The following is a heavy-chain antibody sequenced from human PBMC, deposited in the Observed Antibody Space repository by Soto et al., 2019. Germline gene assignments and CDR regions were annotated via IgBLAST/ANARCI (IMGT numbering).Heavy chain of an antibody. CDR1: GFTFSSYG. J-gene: IGHJ4*02. V-gene: IGHV3-33*01. CDR3: ARDARLEQHPKISYYFDY. CDR2: IWYDGSNK. D-gene: IGHD6-13*01. Sequence: PGGSLRLSCAASGFTFSSYGMHWVRQAPGKGLEWVAVIWYDGSNKYYADSVKGRFTISRDNSKNTLYLQMNSLRAEDTAVYYCARDARLEQHPKISYYFDYWGQGTLVTVSS.